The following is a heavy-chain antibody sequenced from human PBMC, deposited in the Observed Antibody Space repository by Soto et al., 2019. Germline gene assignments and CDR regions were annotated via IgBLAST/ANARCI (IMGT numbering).Heavy chain of an antibody. V-gene: IGHV3-73*01. D-gene: IGHD4-17*01. CDR3: ATLPNVDGGVGGGSFDL. CDR1: GFTFSVSA. Sequence: GSLRLSCAASGFTFSVSAVHWVRQASGKGLEWIGRIRKKVNSYATVYPASVRGRFRLSRDDSKNTAYLQMNSLRTDDTAVYYCATLPNVDGGVGGGSFDLWGRGTLVTVSS. J-gene: IGHJ2*01. CDR2: IRKKVNSYAT.